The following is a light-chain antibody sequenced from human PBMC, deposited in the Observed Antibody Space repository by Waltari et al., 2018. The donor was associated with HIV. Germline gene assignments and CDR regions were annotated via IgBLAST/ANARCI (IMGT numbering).Light chain of an antibody. CDR2: DNN. CDR3: GAWDSSLSAVV. Sequence: QSVLTQPPSVSAAPGQKVTISCSGSNSNIGNNQVSRYQQLPGTAPKLLIYDNNKRPSGIPDRFSASKSGTSATLGITGLQTGDEAEYYCGAWDSSLSAVVFGTGTKVTVL. CDR1: NSNIGNNQ. J-gene: IGLJ1*01. V-gene: IGLV1-51*01.